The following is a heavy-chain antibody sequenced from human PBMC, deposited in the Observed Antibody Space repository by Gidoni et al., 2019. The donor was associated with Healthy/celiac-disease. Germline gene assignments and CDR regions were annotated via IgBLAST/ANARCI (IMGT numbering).Heavy chain of an antibody. J-gene: IGHJ6*02. CDR1: GGTFSSYA. V-gene: IGHV1-69*06. CDR2: IIPIFGTA. Sequence: KKLGSSVKVSCKASGGTFSSYAISWVRQAPGHGLEWMGGIIPIFGTANSAQKFQGRVTITADKSTSTAYMALSSLRSEDTAVYDCARDRGAAGSYYYYGMDVWGQGTTVTVSS. CDR3: ARDRGAAGSYYYYGMDV. D-gene: IGHD6-13*01.